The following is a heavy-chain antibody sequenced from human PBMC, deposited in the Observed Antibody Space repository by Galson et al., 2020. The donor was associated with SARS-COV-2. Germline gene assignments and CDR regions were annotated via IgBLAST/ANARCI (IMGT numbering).Heavy chain of an antibody. CDR1: DFTFNKYT. V-gene: IGHV3-21*01. J-gene: IGHJ2*01. Sequence: GGSLRLSCATSDFTFNKYTMNWIRQAPGKGPEWLASMSSSGSQIFYAASVRGRFTISRDDARNSLYLQMNSLSAEDTAVYYCATAVGTAAFYYWYFDLWGRGTRVTVSS. D-gene: IGHD6-13*01. CDR3: ATAVGTAAFYYWYFDL. CDR2: MSSSGSQI.